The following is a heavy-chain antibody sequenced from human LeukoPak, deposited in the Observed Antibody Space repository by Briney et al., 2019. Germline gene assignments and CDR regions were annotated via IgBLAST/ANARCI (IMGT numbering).Heavy chain of an antibody. D-gene: IGHD2-15*01. Sequence: GESLKISCKGSGYSFTSYWIGWVRQMPGKVLEWMGTIYPGDSDTRYSPSFQGQVTISADKSISTAYLQWSSLKASDTAMYYCARLEGDCSGGSFYDGGDAFDIWGQGTMVTVSS. V-gene: IGHV5-51*01. CDR2: IYPGDSDT. J-gene: IGHJ3*02. CDR1: GYSFTSYW. CDR3: ARLEGDCSGGSFYDGGDAFDI.